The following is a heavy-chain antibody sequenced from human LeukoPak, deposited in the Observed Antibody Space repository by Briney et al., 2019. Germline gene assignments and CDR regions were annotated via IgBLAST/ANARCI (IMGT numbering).Heavy chain of an antibody. V-gene: IGHV3-30-3*01. J-gene: IGHJ4*02. D-gene: IGHD5-24*01. CDR1: GFTFSSYA. CDR3: ARLEY. CDR2: ISYDGSNK. Sequence: PGGSLRLSCAASGFTFSSYAMHWVRQAPGKGLEWVAVISYDGSNKYYADSVKGRFTISRDNSKNTLYLQMNSLRAEDTAVYYCARLEYWGQGTLVTVSS.